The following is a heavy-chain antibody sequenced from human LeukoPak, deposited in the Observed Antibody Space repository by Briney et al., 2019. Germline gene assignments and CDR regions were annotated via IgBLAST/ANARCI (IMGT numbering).Heavy chain of an antibody. V-gene: IGHV1-2*02. CDR1: GYTFTGYY. D-gene: IGHD3-22*01. Sequence: ASVKVSCKASGYTFTGYYMHWVRQAPGQGLEWMGWINPNSGGTNYAQKFQGRVTMTRDTSISTAYMELSRLRSDDTAVYYCARGGWDYYDSSGSSFQHWGQGTLVTVSS. CDR2: INPNSGGT. J-gene: IGHJ1*01. CDR3: ARGGWDYYDSSGSSFQH.